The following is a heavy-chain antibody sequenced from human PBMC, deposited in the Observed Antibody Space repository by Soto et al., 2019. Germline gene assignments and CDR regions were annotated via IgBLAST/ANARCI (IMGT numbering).Heavy chain of an antibody. CDR3: ATQAPSWGSYRPYNTDY. CDR2: IYYSGST. V-gene: IGHV4-39*01. J-gene: IGHJ4*02. Sequence: QLQLQESGPGLVKPSETLSLTCTVSGGSISSSSYYWGWIRQPPGKGLEWIGSIYYSGSTYYNPSLKSRVTISVDTSKNQFSLKLSSVTAADTAVYYCATQAPSWGSYRPYNTDYWGQGTLVTVSS. D-gene: IGHD3-16*02. CDR1: GGSISSSSYY.